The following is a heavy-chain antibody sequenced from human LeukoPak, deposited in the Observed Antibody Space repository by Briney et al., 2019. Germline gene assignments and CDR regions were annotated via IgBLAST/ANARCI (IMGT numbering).Heavy chain of an antibody. CDR3: ARTPRGGSGSYVDI. CDR2: IYYSGST. J-gene: IGHJ3*02. Sequence: SETLSLTCTVSGGSISGYYWSWIRQPPGKGLEWIGYIYYSGSTNYNPSLKSRVTISVDTSKNQFSLKLSSVTAADTAVYYCARTPRGGSGSYVDIWGQGTMVTVSS. D-gene: IGHD3-10*01. CDR1: GGSISGYY. V-gene: IGHV4-59*01.